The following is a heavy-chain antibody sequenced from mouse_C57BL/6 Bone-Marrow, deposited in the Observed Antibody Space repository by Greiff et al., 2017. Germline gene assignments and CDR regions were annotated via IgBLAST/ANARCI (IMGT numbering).Heavy chain of an antibody. CDR1: GYTFTSYW. CDR2: IDPSDSYT. CDR3: AREDDYEGFAY. D-gene: IGHD2-4*01. Sequence: QVQLQQPGAELVMPGASVKLSCKASGYTFTSYWMHWVKQRPGQGLEWIGEIDPSDSYTNYNPKFKGKSTLTVDKSSSTAYMQLSSLTSEDSAVYYCAREDDYEGFAYWGQGTLVTVSA. J-gene: IGHJ3*01. V-gene: IGHV1-69*01.